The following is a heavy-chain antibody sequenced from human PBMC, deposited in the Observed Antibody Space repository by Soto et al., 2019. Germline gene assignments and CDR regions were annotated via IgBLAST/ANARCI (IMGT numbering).Heavy chain of an antibody. J-gene: IGHJ4*02. D-gene: IGHD3-22*01. CDR1: GFTFSSYA. CDR3: AKRNYYDSSGYYYFDY. Sequence: GGSLRLSCAASGFTFSSYAMSWVRQAPGKGLEWVSAISGSGGSTYYADSVKGRFTISRDNSKNTPYLQMNSLRAEDTAVYYCAKRNYYDSSGYYYFDYWGQGTLVTVSS. V-gene: IGHV3-23*01. CDR2: ISGSGGST.